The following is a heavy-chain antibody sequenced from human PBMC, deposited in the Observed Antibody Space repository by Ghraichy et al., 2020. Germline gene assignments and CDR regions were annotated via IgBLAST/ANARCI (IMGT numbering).Heavy chain of an antibody. Sequence: GGSLRLSCAASGFTFSSYAMHWVRQAPGKGLEWVAVISYDGSNKYYADSVKGRFTISRDNSKNTLYLQMNSLRAEDTAVYYCAREVDTAMGGNFDYWGQGTLVTVSS. V-gene: IGHV3-30*04. J-gene: IGHJ4*02. CDR1: GFTFSSYA. D-gene: IGHD5-18*01. CDR2: ISYDGSNK. CDR3: AREVDTAMGGNFDY.